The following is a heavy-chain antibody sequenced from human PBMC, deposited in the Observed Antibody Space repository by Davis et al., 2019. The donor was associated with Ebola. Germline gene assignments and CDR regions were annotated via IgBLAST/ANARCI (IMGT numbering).Heavy chain of an antibody. CDR3: ARQGRGERDDFDI. CDR2: IYPGDSDT. Sequence: GESLKISCKGSAYSLPGSWTGGVRKMPGKGLEWMGIIYPGDSDTRYSPSFQGQVTISADKSISTAYLQWSSLKASDTAMYYCARQGRGERDDFDIWGQGTMVTVSS. V-gene: IGHV5-51*01. CDR1: AYSLPGSW. J-gene: IGHJ3*02. D-gene: IGHD3-16*01.